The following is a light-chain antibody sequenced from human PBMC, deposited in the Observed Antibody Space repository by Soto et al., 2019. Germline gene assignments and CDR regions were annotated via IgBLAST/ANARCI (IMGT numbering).Light chain of an antibody. CDR2: GAS. Sequence: EIVMTQSPATLSVSPGERASLSCRASQSVSSSYLAWYQQKPGQAPRLLIYGASSRATGIPDGFSGSGSGTDFTLTISRLEPEDFAVYYCQQYGSSPVTFGQGTKVDIK. CDR1: QSVSSSY. J-gene: IGKJ1*01. CDR3: QQYGSSPVT. V-gene: IGKV3-20*01.